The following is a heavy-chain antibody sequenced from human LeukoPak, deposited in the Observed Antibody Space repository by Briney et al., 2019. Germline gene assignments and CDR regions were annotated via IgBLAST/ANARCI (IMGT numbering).Heavy chain of an antibody. CDR1: GFTLDDYT. Sequence: AGSLRLSCAAAGFTLDDYTMHWVRHAPGRGLEWVALISWDGGSTYYADSVKGRFTISRDNSKNSLYLQMTSLRTEDTALYYCAKVATIFGVVSHFDYWGQGTLVTVSS. J-gene: IGHJ4*02. D-gene: IGHD3-3*01. CDR3: AKVATIFGVVSHFDY. V-gene: IGHV3-43*01. CDR2: ISWDGGST.